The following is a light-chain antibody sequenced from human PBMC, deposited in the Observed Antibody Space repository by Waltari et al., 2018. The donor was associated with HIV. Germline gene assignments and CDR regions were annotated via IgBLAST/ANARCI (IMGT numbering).Light chain of an antibody. Sequence: QSALTQPASVSGSPGPSITIPCTGTRSSVGGYNYVPWYQHHPGKVPKLMIYEVSNRPSGVSNRFSGSKSGNTASLTISGLQAEDEADYYCTSYTTSTTVIFGGGTKLTVL. CDR2: EVS. J-gene: IGLJ2*01. CDR3: TSYTTSTTVI. CDR1: RSSVGGYNY. V-gene: IGLV2-14*01.